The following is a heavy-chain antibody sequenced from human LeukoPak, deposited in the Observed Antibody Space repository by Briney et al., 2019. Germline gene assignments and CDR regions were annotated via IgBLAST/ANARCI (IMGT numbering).Heavy chain of an antibody. CDR1: GFTFDDYA. V-gene: IGHV3-9*01. J-gene: IGHJ4*02. Sequence: GRSLTLSCAASGFTFDDYAMHWVRQAPGKGREWVSGISWNSGSIGYADSVKGRFTISRDNAKNSLYLQMNSLRAEDTALYYCAKDAGSYYFDYWGQGTLVTVSS. CDR2: ISWNSGSI. D-gene: IGHD1-26*01. CDR3: AKDAGSYYFDY.